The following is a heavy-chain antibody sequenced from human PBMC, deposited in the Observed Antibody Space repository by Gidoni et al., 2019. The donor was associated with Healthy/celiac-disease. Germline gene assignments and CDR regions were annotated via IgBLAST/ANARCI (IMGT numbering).Heavy chain of an antibody. CDR1: GFTFSSYW. J-gene: IGHJ3*02. CDR2: IKQDGSEK. D-gene: IGHD2-2*01. V-gene: IGHV3-7*04. CDR3: ARDCSSTSCQDSFDI. Sequence: EVQLVESGGGLVQPGGSLRLSCAASGFTFSSYWMSWVRQAPGKGLEWVANIKQDGSEKYYVDSVKGRFTISRDNAKNSLYLQMNSLRAEDTAVYYCARDCSSTSCQDSFDIWGQGTMVTVSS.